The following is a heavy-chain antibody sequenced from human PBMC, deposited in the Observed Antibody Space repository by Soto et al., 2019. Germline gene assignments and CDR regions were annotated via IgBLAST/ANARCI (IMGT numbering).Heavy chain of an antibody. CDR2: ISYDGIDK. D-gene: IGHD6-19*01. J-gene: IGHJ4*02. Sequence: QVQLVESGGGVVQPGTSLRLSCAASGFTFSSFGIHWVRQAPGKGLEWVAVISYDGIDKNYGDSVKGRFTISRENCKNLVNLQMNSLRIEDTAVYHCAKDLREMAAIRPDYWGQGVLVAVSS. CDR1: GFTFSSFG. CDR3: AKDLREMAAIRPDY. V-gene: IGHV3-30*18.